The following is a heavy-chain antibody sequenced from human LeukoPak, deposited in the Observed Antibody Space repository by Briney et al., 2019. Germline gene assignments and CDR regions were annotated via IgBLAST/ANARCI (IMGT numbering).Heavy chain of an antibody. D-gene: IGHD2-15*01. CDR2: INHSGST. J-gene: IGHJ6*02. CDR1: GGSFSGYY. Sequence: SETLSLTCAVYGGSFSGYYWSWIRQPPGKGLEWIVEINHSGSTNYNPSLKSRVTISVDTSKNQFSLKLSSVTAADTAVYYCARGKYCSGGSCYASYYYYYGMDVWGQGTTVTVSS. V-gene: IGHV4-34*01. CDR3: ARGKYCSGGSCYASYYYYYGMDV.